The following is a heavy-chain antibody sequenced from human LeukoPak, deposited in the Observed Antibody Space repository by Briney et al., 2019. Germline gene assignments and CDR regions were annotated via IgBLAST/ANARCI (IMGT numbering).Heavy chain of an antibody. D-gene: IGHD2-21*02. CDR3: ARGVTNVDAFDI. Sequence: SETLSLTCTVSGVSISSYYWSWIRQPPGKGLEWIGYIYYSGSTNYNPSLKSQVTISVDTSKNQFSLKLSSVTAADTAVYYCARGVTNVDAFDIWGQGTMVTVSS. V-gene: IGHV4-59*01. J-gene: IGHJ3*02. CDR2: IYYSGST. CDR1: GVSISSYY.